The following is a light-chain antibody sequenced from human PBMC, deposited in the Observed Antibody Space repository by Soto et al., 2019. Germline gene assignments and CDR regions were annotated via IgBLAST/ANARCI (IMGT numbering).Light chain of an antibody. V-gene: IGLV2-8*01. CDR2: EVS. CDR3: SSYAGTKNLL. Sequence: QSALTQPPSASGSPGQSVTISCTGTSSDIGGYNYVSWYQQHPGKAPQLMIYEVSKRPSGVPDRFSGSKSGNTASLIVSGLQAEDEADYYCSSYAGTKNLLFGGGTKLTVL. J-gene: IGLJ2*01. CDR1: SSDIGGYNY.